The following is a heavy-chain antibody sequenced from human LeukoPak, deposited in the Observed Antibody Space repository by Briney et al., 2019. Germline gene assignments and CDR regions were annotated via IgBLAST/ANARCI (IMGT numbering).Heavy chain of an antibody. Sequence: GGSLRLSCAASGFTFSSYGMHWVRQAPGKGLEWVTYIRYDGSKKYYADSVKGRFTISRDNSKNTLYLQMNSLRAEDTAVYYCAKVFGGYYGSDYWGQGTLVTVSS. V-gene: IGHV3-30*02. CDR3: AKVFGGYYGSDY. CDR2: IRYDGSKK. CDR1: GFTFSSYG. D-gene: IGHD1-26*01. J-gene: IGHJ4*02.